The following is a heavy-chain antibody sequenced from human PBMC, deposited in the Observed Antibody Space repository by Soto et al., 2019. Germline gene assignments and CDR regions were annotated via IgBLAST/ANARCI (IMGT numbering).Heavy chain of an antibody. V-gene: IGHV4-34*01. D-gene: IGHD3-3*01. Sequence: WTWIRQPPGKGLEWIGEINDSGSTNHKPPLKSRVTMSIDTSKNQFSLNLRSVTAADTGVYYCAKGGRFPEARYYFLDVWGNGTTVTVSS. J-gene: IGHJ6*03. CDR3: AKGGRFPEARYYFLDV. CDR2: INDSGST.